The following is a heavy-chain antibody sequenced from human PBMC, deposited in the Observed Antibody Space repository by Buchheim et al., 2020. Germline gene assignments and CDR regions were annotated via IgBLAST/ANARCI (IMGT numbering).Heavy chain of an antibody. CDR3: GRDFSLDY. D-gene: IGHD5/OR15-5a*01. CDR1: GFNLSNYW. V-gene: IGHV3-7*01. J-gene: IGHJ4*02. CDR2: IKEDGDEK. Sequence: EVQLVESGGGLVQPGGSLRLSCAASGFNLSNYWMSWVRQAPGKGLEWVANIKEDGDEKFYVDSVKGRFTTSRDKAKNSLYLQMNSLRVEDTAVYYCGRDFSLDYWGQGTL.